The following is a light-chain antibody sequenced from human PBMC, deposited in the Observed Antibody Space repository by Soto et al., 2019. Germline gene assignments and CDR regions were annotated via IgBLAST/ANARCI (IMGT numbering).Light chain of an antibody. J-gene: IGLJ1*01. CDR2: EVS. Sequence: QSVLTQPASVSGSPGQSITISCTGTSSDVGNYKYVTWYQQHPGKVPKLIIYEVSNRPSGVSDRFSGSKSGNTASLTISGLQAEDETDYYCLSYTSSGTYVFGTGTKLTVL. CDR1: SSDVGNYKY. CDR3: LSYTSSGTYV. V-gene: IGLV2-14*01.